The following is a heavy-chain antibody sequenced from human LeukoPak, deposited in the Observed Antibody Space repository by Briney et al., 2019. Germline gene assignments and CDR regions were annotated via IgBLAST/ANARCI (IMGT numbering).Heavy chain of an antibody. CDR2: ISWNSGNI. D-gene: IGHD6-19*01. CDR3: AKDRYSSGWYYFDY. V-gene: IGHV3-9*01. CDR1: GFTFDDYA. Sequence: GGSLRRSCAASGFTFDDYAMHWVRQAPGKGLEWVSGISWNSGNIGYADSVKGRFTISRDNAKNSLYLQMTSLRTEDTALYYCAKDRYSSGWYYFDYWGQGTLVTVSS. J-gene: IGHJ4*02.